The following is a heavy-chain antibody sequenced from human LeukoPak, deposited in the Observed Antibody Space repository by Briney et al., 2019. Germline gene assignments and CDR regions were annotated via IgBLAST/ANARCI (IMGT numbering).Heavy chain of an antibody. Sequence: SETLSLTCTVSGGSISSYYWSWIRQPPGKGLEWIGYIYTSGSTHYNPSLKSRDTISVDTSKNQFSLKLSSVTAADTAVYYCARHSPKVSRKVLEWLLYPDYWGQGTLVTVSS. D-gene: IGHD3-3*01. CDR2: IYTSGST. J-gene: IGHJ4*02. CDR3: ARHSPKVSRKVLEWLLYPDY. CDR1: GGSISSYY. V-gene: IGHV4-4*09.